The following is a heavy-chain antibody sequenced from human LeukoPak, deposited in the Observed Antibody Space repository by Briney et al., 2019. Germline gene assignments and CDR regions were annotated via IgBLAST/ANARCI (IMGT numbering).Heavy chain of an antibody. CDR1: GYTFTGYY. Sequence: ASVKVSCKASGYTFTGYYMHWVRQAPGQGLEWMGWINPNSGGTNYAQKFQGRVTMTRDTSISTAYMELSRLRSDDTAVYYCARVLRVYNFLPVTPPVVFNIGAQGKMVPV. V-gene: IGHV1-2*02. CDR3: ARVLRVYNFLPVTPPVVFNI. D-gene: IGHD3-9*01. CDR2: INPNSGGT. J-gene: IGHJ3*02.